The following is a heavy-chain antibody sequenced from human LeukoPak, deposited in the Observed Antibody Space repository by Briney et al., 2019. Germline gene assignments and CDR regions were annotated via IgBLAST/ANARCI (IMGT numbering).Heavy chain of an antibody. CDR1: GYTFTSYG. Sequence: ASVKVSCKASGYTFTSYGISWVRQAPGQGLEWMGWMNPNSVNTGYAQKFQGRVTMTRNTSISTAYMELSSLRSEDTAVYYCARANRADYGSGSYYDYWGQGTLVTVSS. D-gene: IGHD3-10*01. V-gene: IGHV1-8*02. CDR3: ARANRADYGSGSYYDY. J-gene: IGHJ4*02. CDR2: MNPNSVNT.